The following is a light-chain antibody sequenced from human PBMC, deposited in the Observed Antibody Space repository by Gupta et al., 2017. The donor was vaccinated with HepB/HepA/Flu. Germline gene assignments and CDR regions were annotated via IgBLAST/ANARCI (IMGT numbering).Light chain of an antibody. J-gene: IGKJ1*01. V-gene: IGKV3-11*01. CDR3: QQRSSTWT. CDR1: QSVSSY. Sequence: EIVLTQSPATLSLSPGERATLSCRASQSVSSYLAWYQQQPGQAPRLLIYDASNSATGSPARFSGSGSGTDFTLTISSLEPEDFAVYYCQQRSSTWTFGQGTKVEIK. CDR2: DAS.